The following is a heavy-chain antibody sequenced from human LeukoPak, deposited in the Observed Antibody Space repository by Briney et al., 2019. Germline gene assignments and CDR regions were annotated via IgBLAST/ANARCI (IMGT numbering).Heavy chain of an antibody. J-gene: IGHJ6*02. CDR3: ARDRSWIWSGYYTVYGMDV. V-gene: IGHV3-48*04. CDR2: ISSSGSTI. D-gene: IGHD3-3*01. Sequence: GGSLRLSCAASGFTFSSYWMNWARQAPGKGLEWVSYISSSGSTIYYADSVKGRFTISRDNAKNSLYLQMNSLRAEDTAVYYCARDRSWIWSGYYTVYGMDVWGQGTTVTVSS. CDR1: GFTFSSYW.